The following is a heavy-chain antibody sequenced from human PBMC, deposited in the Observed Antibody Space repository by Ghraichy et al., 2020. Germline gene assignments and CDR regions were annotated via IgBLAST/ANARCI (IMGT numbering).Heavy chain of an antibody. D-gene: IGHD3-22*01. CDR3: ARGPVVFPEWLLLGYFDY. Sequence: SETLSLTCDVYDGSFSAYYWTWIRQPPGKGLEWIGQIDHNGNIVYNPSLRSRLTISVDTSKTQFSLKLTSVTAADTAVYYCARGPVVFPEWLLLGYFDYWGQGARVTVSS. CDR1: DGSFSAYY. J-gene: IGHJ4*02. CDR2: IDHNGNI. V-gene: IGHV4-34*01.